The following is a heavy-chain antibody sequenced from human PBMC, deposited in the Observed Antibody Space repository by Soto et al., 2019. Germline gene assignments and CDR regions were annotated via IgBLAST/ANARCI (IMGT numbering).Heavy chain of an antibody. Sequence: GASVKVSCKASGGTFSSYAISWVRQAPGQGLEWMGGIIPIFGTANYAQKFQGRVTITADESTSTAYMELSSLRSEDTAVYYCAREDSGSDHRYFDYWGQETLVTVSS. D-gene: IGHD1-26*01. J-gene: IGHJ4*02. V-gene: IGHV1-69*13. CDR1: GGTFSSYA. CDR3: AREDSGSDHRYFDY. CDR2: IIPIFGTA.